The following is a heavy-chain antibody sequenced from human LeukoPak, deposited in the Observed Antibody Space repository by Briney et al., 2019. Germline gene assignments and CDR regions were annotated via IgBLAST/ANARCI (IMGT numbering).Heavy chain of an antibody. CDR1: GYTLTELS. V-gene: IGHV1-24*01. Sequence: ASVKVSCKVSGYTLTELSMHWVRQAPGKGLEWMGGFDPEDGETIYAQKFQGRVTMTEDTSTDTAYMELSSLRSEDTAVYYCATVRNAMMPSEHAFDIWGQGTMVTVSS. J-gene: IGHJ3*02. CDR2: FDPEDGET. D-gene: IGHD1-14*01. CDR3: ATVRNAMMPSEHAFDI.